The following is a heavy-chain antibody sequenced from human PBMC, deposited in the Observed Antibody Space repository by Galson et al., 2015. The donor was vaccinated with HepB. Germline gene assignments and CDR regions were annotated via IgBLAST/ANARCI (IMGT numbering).Heavy chain of an antibody. V-gene: IGHV1-46*01. CDR1: GYTFTSYY. J-gene: IGHJ5*02. Sequence: SVKVSCKASGYTFTSYYMHWVRQAPGQGLEWMGIINPSGGSTSYAQKFQGRVTMTRDTSTSTVYMELSSLRSEDTAVYYCAREMGADYGDYVVPNWFDPWGQGTLVTVSS. D-gene: IGHD4-17*01. CDR2: INPSGGST. CDR3: AREMGADYGDYVVPNWFDP.